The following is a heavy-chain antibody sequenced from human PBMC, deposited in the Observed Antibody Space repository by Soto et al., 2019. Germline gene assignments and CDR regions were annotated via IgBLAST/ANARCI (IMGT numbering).Heavy chain of an antibody. Sequence: EVQLVESGGDLVQPGGSLRLSCAASGFTFTSSWMAWVRLAPGNGLEWVANIDQDGSETNYVDSVKGRFTISRDNAKNSLFLHMNSLRAEDTAVYYCARDAAFNRFDYRGQGTLVTVSS. CDR2: IDQDGSET. V-gene: IGHV3-7*01. CDR1: GFTFTSSW. D-gene: IGHD6-13*01. CDR3: ARDAAFNRFDY. J-gene: IGHJ4*02.